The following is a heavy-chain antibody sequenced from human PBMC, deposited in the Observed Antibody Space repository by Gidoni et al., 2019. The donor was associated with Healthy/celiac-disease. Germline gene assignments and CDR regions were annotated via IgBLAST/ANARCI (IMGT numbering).Heavy chain of an antibody. CDR3: ARVGSSGYYPAHFDY. D-gene: IGHD3-22*01. Sequence: QVQLVESGGGVVQPGRSLRLSCAASGFPFSSYAMHWVRPAPGKGLEWVAVISYDGSNKYYADSVKGRFTIARDNSKNTLYLQMNSLRAEDTAVYYCARVGSSGYYPAHFDYWGQGTLVTVSS. J-gene: IGHJ4*02. CDR1: GFPFSSYA. CDR2: ISYDGSNK. V-gene: IGHV3-30-3*01.